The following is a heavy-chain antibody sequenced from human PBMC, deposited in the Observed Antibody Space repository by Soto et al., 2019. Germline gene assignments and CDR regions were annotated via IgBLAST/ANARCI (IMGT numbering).Heavy chain of an antibody. CDR2: INAGNGNT. D-gene: IGHD1-7*01. J-gene: IGHJ3*02. Sequence: GGPVEGSSQGSGLTPPCQSMHLGWPAPGQRLEWMGWINAGNGNTKYSQKFQGRVTITRDTSASTAYMELSSLRSEDTAVYYCARFGVWNYKSAFDIWGQGTMVTVSS. V-gene: IGHV1-3*01. CDR1: GLTPPCQS. CDR3: ARFGVWNYKSAFDI.